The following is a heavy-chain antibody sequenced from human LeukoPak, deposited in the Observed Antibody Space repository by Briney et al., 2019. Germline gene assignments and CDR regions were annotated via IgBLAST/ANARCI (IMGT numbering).Heavy chain of an antibody. J-gene: IGHJ4*02. D-gene: IGHD4-23*01. V-gene: IGHV3-7*01. CDR1: GFTFSSYW. CDR3: AREQGLNYGGNSGGY. Sequence: GGSLRLSCAASGFTFSSYWMNWVRQAPGKGLEWVANIKPDGSEKYYVDSVKGRFTISRDNAKNSLYLQMNSLRAEDTAVYYCAREQGLNYGGNSGGYWGQGTLVTVSS. CDR2: IKPDGSEK.